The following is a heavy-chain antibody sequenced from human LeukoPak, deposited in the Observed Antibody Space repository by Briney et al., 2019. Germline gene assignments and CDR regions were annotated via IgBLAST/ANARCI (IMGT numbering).Heavy chain of an antibody. V-gene: IGHV1-69*05. Sequence: SVKVSCTTSGGTFSNYAISWVRQAPGQGLEWMGRIIPIFGTPNYAQKFEDRVTITTDESTSTAYMELRSLRSEDTALYYCARQPANYNILTGHYTPLSFDYWDQGTLVTVSS. CDR2: IIPIFGTP. J-gene: IGHJ4*02. CDR3: ARQPANYNILTGHYTPLSFDY. CDR1: GGTFSNYA. D-gene: IGHD3-9*01.